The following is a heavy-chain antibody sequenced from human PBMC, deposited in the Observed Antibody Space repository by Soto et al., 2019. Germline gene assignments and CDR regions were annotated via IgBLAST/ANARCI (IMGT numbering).Heavy chain of an antibody. D-gene: IGHD3-22*01. J-gene: IGHJ4*01. Sequence: RLSCGASGITFTNAWIDLVLQETGKGLEWVGRIKSKTDGWTTDYAEPVKGRFAISRDDSNNMVYLQMNSLKIEDTAVYYCTTDSYSTIIIVRFEYWGHGTLVTVSS. CDR3: TTDSYSTIIIVRFEY. CDR1: GITFTNAW. CDR2: IKSKTDGWTT. V-gene: IGHV3-15*07.